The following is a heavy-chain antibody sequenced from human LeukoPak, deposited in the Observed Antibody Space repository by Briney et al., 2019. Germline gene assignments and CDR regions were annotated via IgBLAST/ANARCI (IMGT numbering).Heavy chain of an antibody. CDR2: IDSSGGA. J-gene: IGHJ6*03. V-gene: IGHV4-59*12. Sequence: SETLSLTCTVSGGSISGYYWSWIRQSPGQGLEWIGYIDSSGGADYNDSLKSRVTMSVHTSKNQFSLKLSSVTAADTAVYYCERELWFGELIYYMDVWGKGTTVTIPS. D-gene: IGHD3-10*01. CDR3: ERELWFGELIYYMDV. CDR1: GGSISGYY.